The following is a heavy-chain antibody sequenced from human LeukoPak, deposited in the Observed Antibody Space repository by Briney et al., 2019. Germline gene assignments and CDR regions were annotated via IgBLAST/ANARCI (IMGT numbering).Heavy chain of an antibody. J-gene: IGHJ4*02. Sequence: SETLSLTCTVSGGSISSYYWSWIRQPPGKGLEWIGYIYYSGSTNYKPSLKSRVTISVDTSKNQFSLKLSSVTAADTAVYYCARGVARSSKFHFSYYFDYWGQGTLVTVSS. CDR2: IYYSGST. V-gene: IGHV4-59*12. CDR3: ARGVARSSKFHFSYYFDY. D-gene: IGHD6-6*01. CDR1: GGSISSYY.